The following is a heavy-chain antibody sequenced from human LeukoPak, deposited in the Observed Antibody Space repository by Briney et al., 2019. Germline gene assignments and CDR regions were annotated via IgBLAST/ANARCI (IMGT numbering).Heavy chain of an antibody. CDR2: IYYSGTT. Sequence: PSQTLSLTCSVSGGSISSGAYYWSWIRRHPGKGLEWIGYIYYSGTTYYNPSLKSRVTISVDTSKNQFSLKLSSVTAADTAVYFCARGLQDSSGYYPPYYLGMDVWGQGTTVTVSS. V-gene: IGHV4-31*03. CDR3: ARGLQDSSGYYPPYYLGMDV. D-gene: IGHD3-22*01. J-gene: IGHJ6*02. CDR1: GGSISSGAYY.